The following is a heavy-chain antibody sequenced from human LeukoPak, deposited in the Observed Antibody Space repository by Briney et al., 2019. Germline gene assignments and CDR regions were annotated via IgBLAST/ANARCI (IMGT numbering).Heavy chain of an antibody. D-gene: IGHD6-13*01. J-gene: IGHJ4*02. Sequence: GASVKVSCKASGYTFTSSYIHWVRQAPGQGLEWMGWINPNSGGTNYEQKFQGSVTMTRDTSISTAYMELSRLRSDDTAVYYCARVLLGDSSSWGVFDYWGQGTLVTVSS. CDR2: INPNSGGT. V-gene: IGHV1-2*02. CDR1: GYTFTSSY. CDR3: ARVLLGDSSSWGVFDY.